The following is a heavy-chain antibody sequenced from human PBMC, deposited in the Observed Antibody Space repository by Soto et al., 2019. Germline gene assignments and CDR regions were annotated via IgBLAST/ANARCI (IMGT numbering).Heavy chain of an antibody. V-gene: IGHV1-3*01. J-gene: IGHJ5*02. CDR1: GYTFRSYA. CDR3: ARAVGQFDP. CDR2: INAANGNV. D-gene: IGHD6-19*01. Sequence: ASVEVSCKASGYTFRSYAFHWVRQAPGQRLEWMGWINAANGNVKYSQKFQGRVTITRDTSASTAYMELSSLRSEDTAVYYCARAVGQFDPWGQGTLVTVSS.